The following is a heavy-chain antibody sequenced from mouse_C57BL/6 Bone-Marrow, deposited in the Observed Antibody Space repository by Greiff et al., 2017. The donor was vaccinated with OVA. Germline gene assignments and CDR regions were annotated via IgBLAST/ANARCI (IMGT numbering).Heavy chain of an antibody. D-gene: IGHD1-1*01. CDR2: INPGSGYT. Sequence: QVQLKESGAELVRPGASVKLSCKASGYTFTDYYINWVKQRPGQGLEWIASINPGSGYTYYNEKFKGKATLPADKSTSTAYMQLSSLTSEVSAGYFCARSPYYGRSWDCGGRGTGLTVSS. V-gene: IGHV1-76*01. CDR3: ARSPYYGRSWDC. J-gene: IGHJ2*03. CDR1: GYTFTDYY.